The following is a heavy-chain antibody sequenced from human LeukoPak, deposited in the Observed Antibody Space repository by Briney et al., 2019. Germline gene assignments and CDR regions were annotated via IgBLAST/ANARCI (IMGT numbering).Heavy chain of an antibody. CDR1: GDSVSTTSWY. Sequence: SETLSLTCTDSGDSVSTTSWYWGWIRQSPGKGLEWIGSFYYSGTTYFNPSLRSRATISVDTSKNQFSLRLTSLTAADTAVYYCAVPGPTSSYFFDFWSPGTLITVSS. CDR2: FYYSGTT. CDR3: AVPGPTSSYFFDF. V-gene: IGHV4-39*07. D-gene: IGHD2-21*01. J-gene: IGHJ4*02.